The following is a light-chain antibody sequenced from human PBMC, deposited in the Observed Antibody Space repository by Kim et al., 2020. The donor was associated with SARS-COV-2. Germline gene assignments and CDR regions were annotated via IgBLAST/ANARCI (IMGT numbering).Light chain of an antibody. CDR2: QDN. V-gene: IGLV3-1*01. Sequence: VSPGQTASITCAGDKLGDKYACWYQQKPGQSPVLVIYQDNKRPSGIPERFSGSNSGNTATLTISGTQAMDEADYYCQAWDSSTVVFGGGTQLTVL. CDR3: QAWDSSTVV. CDR1: KLGDKY. J-gene: IGLJ2*01.